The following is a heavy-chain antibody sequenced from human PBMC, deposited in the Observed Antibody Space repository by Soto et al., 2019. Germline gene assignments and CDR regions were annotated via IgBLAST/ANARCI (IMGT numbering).Heavy chain of an antibody. V-gene: IGHV4-39*07. D-gene: IGHD2-2*01. Sequence: SETLSLTCSVSGDSISNSRFYWAWIRQPPGKGLEWIGSIYHTGNAYYNPSLKSRVTISVDTSKNQFSLKLSSVTAADTAVYYCARVPDRWGQGTLVTVSS. J-gene: IGHJ5*02. CDR2: IYHTGNA. CDR3: ARVPDR. CDR1: GDSISNSRFY.